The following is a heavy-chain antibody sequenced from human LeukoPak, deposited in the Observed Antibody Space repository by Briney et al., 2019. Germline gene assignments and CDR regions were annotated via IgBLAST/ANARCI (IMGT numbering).Heavy chain of an antibody. Sequence: GGSLRLSCAASGFTFDDYGMSWVRHAPGKGLVWVSGINWNGGSTGYGDSVKGRFTISRDNAKNSLYLQMNSLRAEDTALYYCARGGITMVRGSTMDVWGKGTTVTVSS. J-gene: IGHJ6*03. D-gene: IGHD3-10*01. CDR1: GFTFDDYG. CDR3: ARGGITMVRGSTMDV. CDR2: INWNGGST. V-gene: IGHV3-20*04.